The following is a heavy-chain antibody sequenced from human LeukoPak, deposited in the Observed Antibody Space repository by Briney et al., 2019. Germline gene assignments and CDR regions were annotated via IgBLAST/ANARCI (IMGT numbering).Heavy chain of an antibody. J-gene: IGHJ4*02. Sequence: GGSLRLSCAASGFTFSSYWMSWVRQAPGKGLEWVANIKQDGSEKYYVDSVKGRFTISRDNAKNSLYLQMNSLRAEDTAVYYCARDVYYDFWSGYYFGYWGQGTLVTVSS. CDR3: ARDVYYDFWSGYYFGY. V-gene: IGHV3-7*01. CDR2: IKQDGSEK. D-gene: IGHD3-3*01. CDR1: GFTFSSYW.